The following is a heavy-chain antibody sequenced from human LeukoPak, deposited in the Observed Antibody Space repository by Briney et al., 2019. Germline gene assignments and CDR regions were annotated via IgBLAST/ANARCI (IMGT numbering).Heavy chain of an antibody. J-gene: IGHJ3*02. CDR3: AEITIDGFDI. D-gene: IGHD3-16*01. CDR2: ISGSGGST. V-gene: IGHV3-23*01. Sequence: GGSLRLSCAASGFTFSNSALSWVRQAPGKGLEWVSDISGSGGSTYYADSAKGRFTISRDNSKNSLYLQMNSLRPEDTAVYFCAEITIDGFDIWGQGTRVTVSS. CDR1: GFTFSNSA.